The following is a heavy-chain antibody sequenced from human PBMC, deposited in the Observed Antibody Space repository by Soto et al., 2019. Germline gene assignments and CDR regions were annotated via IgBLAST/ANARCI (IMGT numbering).Heavy chain of an antibody. Sequence: PSETLSLTCGVSGYSITSGFYWGWVRQSPGKGLEWIGSISYSAKTFYNPSLASRLSIAVDTSMNQFSLRLPSVTAADTALYYCTRGAGAPWVRFDSWGQGTLVTVSS. J-gene: IGHJ4*02. D-gene: IGHD3-22*01. CDR3: TRGAGAPWVRFDS. V-gene: IGHV4-38-2*01. CDR2: ISYSAKT. CDR1: GYSITSGFY.